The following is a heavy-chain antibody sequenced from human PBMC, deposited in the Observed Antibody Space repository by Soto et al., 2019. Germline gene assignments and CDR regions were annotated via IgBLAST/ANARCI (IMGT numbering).Heavy chain of an antibody. Sequence: GGSLRLSCASSGFTFSSYSMNCFRQAPGKGLEWVSSISSSSSYIYYADSVKGRFTISRDNAKNSLYLQMNSLRAEDTAVYYCARIIAARLRGAFDIWGQGTMVTVS. CDR2: ISSSSSYI. V-gene: IGHV3-21*01. D-gene: IGHD6-6*01. CDR1: GFTFSSYS. CDR3: ARIIAARLRGAFDI. J-gene: IGHJ3*02.